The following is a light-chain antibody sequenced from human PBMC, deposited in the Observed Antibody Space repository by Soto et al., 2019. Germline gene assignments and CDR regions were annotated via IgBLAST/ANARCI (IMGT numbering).Light chain of an antibody. V-gene: IGKV3-11*01. J-gene: IGKJ1*01. CDR3: QQYNNWPPPWT. Sequence: EIVLTQSPATLSLSPGERATLSCRASQSVSSYLAWYQQKPGQAPRLLIYDASNRATGIPARFSGSGSGTEFTLTISSLQSEDFAVYYCQQYNNWPPPWTFGLGTKVDI. CDR2: DAS. CDR1: QSVSSY.